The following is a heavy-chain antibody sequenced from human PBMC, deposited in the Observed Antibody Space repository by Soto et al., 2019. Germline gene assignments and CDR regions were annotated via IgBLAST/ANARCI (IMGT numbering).Heavy chain of an antibody. CDR1: GFTFSTSW. CDR2: INSDASTT. Sequence: EVQLVESGGGLVQPGGSLRLSCAASGFTFSTSWMHWVRQAAGKGLVWVSRINSDASTTNYAYSVKGRFTISRDNAKNTLYLQMDSLTDEDTAVYYCARGPSGWFGYDYWGQGTLVTVSS. D-gene: IGHD6-19*01. J-gene: IGHJ4*02. CDR3: ARGPSGWFGYDY. V-gene: IGHV3-74*01.